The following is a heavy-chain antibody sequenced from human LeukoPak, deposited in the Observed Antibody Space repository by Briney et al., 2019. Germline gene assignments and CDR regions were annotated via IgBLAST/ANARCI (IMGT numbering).Heavy chain of an antibody. CDR3: ARSVGGDDYFDY. CDR1: GYTFTGYY. V-gene: IGHV1-2*02. D-gene: IGHD3-16*01. J-gene: IGHJ4*02. CDR2: INPNSGGT. Sequence: ASVRVSCTASGYTFTGYYMNWVRQAPGEGLEWMGWINPNSGGTNYAETLKGRVTMTRETSKSTAYMELSRLRSDDTAVYYCARSVGGDDYFDYWGQGTLVTVSS.